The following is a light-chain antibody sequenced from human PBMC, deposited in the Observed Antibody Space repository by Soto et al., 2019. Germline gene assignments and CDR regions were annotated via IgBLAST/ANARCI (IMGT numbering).Light chain of an antibody. CDR3: QQSYSMPRPT. V-gene: IGKV1-39*01. J-gene: IGKJ2*01. Sequence: DLQMTQSPSSLSASVGDRVTITCRASQSISNYLNWYQQKPGRVPKLLIYATSTSQSGVPSRFSGSGSGTDFTLTISSLQPEDFATYYCQQSYSMPRPTFGQGTKLEIK. CDR2: ATS. CDR1: QSISNY.